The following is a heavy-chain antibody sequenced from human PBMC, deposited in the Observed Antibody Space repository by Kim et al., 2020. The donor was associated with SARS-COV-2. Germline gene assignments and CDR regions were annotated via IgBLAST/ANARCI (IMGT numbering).Heavy chain of an antibody. CDR2: IYYSGST. CDR1: GGSISSYY. Sequence: SETLSLTCTVSGGSISSYYWSWIRQPPGKGLEWIGYIYYSGSTNYNPSLKSRVTISVDTSKNQFSLKLSSVTAADTAVYYCARGGEDYYDSSGYRAGAFDIWGQATMVTVSS. CDR3: ARGGEDYYDSSGYRAGAFDI. V-gene: IGHV4-59*13. J-gene: IGHJ3*02. D-gene: IGHD3-22*01.